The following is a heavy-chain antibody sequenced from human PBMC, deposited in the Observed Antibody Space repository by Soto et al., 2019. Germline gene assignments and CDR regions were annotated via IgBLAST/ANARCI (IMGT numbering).Heavy chain of an antibody. J-gene: IGHJ6*02. D-gene: IGHD3-3*01. CDR2: IDWDDDK. CDR3: ARIPGHDFWSGYKSYYYYGMDV. V-gene: IGHV2-70*01. Sequence: SGPTLVNPTQTLTLTCTFSGFSLSTSGMCVSWIRQPPGKALEWLALIDWDDDKYYSTSLKTRLTISKDTSKNQVVLTMTNMDPADTATYYCARIPGHDFWSGYKSYYYYGMDVWGQGPTVTVPS. CDR1: GFSLSTSGMC.